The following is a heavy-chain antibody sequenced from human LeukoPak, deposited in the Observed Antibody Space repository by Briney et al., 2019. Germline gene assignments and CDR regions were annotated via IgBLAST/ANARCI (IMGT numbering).Heavy chain of an antibody. CDR3: ARTECGGFFDY. V-gene: IGHV3-74*01. Sequence: RGSLRLSCAASGFTFNNYWMHWVRQVPGKGLMWVSRSNGDGSDTTYADPVKGRFTISRDNRKNTLYLQMNSLRVEDTAVYYCARTECGGFFDYWGQGALVTVPS. CDR1: GFTFNNYW. CDR2: SNGDGSDT. J-gene: IGHJ4*02. D-gene: IGHD2-21*02.